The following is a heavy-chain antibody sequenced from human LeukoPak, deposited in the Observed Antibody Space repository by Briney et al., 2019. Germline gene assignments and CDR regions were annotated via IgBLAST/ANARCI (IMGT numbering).Heavy chain of an antibody. CDR3: ARNFPYYDILTGYTNWFDP. V-gene: IGHV1-2*02. CDR1: GYTFTGYY. J-gene: IGHJ5*02. CDR2: INPNSGGT. D-gene: IGHD3-9*01. Sequence: RASVKVSCKASGYTFTGYYMHWVRQAPGQGLEWMGWINPNSGGTNYAQKFQGRVTMTRDTSISTAYMELSRLRSDDTAVYYCARNFPYYDILTGYTNWFDPWGRGTLVTVSS.